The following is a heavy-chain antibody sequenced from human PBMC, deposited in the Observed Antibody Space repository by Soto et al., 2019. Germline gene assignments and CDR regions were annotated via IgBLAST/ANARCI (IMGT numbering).Heavy chain of an antibody. CDR2: IYYSGNT. V-gene: IGHV4-30-4*01. CDR1: GGSISSGYYY. J-gene: IGHJ5*02. CDR3: AREGDTASNWFDP. Sequence: SETLSLTCSVSGGSISSGYYYWSWIRQPPGKGLEWIGNIYYSGNTYYNPSLKSRLIISIDTSKNQFSLKLSSVTAADAAVYYCAREGDTASNWFDPWGQGTLVTVSS. D-gene: IGHD5-18*01.